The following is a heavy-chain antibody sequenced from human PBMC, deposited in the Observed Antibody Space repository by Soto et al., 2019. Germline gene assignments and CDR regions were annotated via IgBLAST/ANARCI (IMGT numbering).Heavy chain of an antibody. J-gene: IGHJ4*02. D-gene: IGHD3-10*01. Sequence: GGSLRLSCAASGFTFSSYSMNWVRQAPGKGLEWVSSISSSSSYIYYADSVKGRFTISRDNAKNSLYLQMNSLRAEDTAVYYCARDLVRYGSGSYYDYWGQGTLVTVSS. CDR2: ISSSSSYI. CDR1: GFTFSSYS. V-gene: IGHV3-21*01. CDR3: ARDLVRYGSGSYYDY.